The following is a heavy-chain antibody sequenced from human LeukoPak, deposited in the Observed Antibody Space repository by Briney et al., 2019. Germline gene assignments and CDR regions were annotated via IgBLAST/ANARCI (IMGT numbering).Heavy chain of an antibody. CDR2: INTNTGNP. CDR3: ARSRSGYDDSLDAFDI. Sequence: ASVKVSCKASGYTFTSYAMNWVRQAPGQGLEWMGWINTNTGNPTYAQGFTGRFVFSLDTSISTAYLQISSLKAEDTAVYYCARSRSGYDDSLDAFDIWGQGTMVTVSS. J-gene: IGHJ3*02. D-gene: IGHD5-12*01. CDR1: GYTFTSYA. V-gene: IGHV7-4-1*02.